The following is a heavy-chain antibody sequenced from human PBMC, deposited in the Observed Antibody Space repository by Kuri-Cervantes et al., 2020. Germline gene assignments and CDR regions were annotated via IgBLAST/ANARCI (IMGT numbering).Heavy chain of an antibody. CDR3: AKDLIAAAGTGYYYYYYGMDV. CDR2: ISWNSGSI. Sequence: SLKISCAASGFTFDDYAMHWVRQAPGKGLEWVSGISWNSGSIGYADSVKGRFTISGDNAKNSLYLQMNSLRAEDTALYYCAKDLIAAAGTGYYYYYYGMDVWGQGTTVTVSS. V-gene: IGHV3-9*01. D-gene: IGHD6-13*01. CDR1: GFTFDDYA. J-gene: IGHJ6*02.